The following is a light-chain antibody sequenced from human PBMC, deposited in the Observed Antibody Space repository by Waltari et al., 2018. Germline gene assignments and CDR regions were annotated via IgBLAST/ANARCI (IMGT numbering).Light chain of an antibody. CDR1: QSVRKY. V-gene: IGKV3-20*01. CDR3: QKYDRLPAT. CDR2: ETS. Sequence: EIVLTQSPGTLSLSPGERATLSCRASQSVRKYLAWYQQKPGQAPRLLIYETSRRATCIPDRFSGSGFGTDFSLTISSLDPEDFAVYFCQKYDRLPATFGQGTRVEIK. J-gene: IGKJ1*01.